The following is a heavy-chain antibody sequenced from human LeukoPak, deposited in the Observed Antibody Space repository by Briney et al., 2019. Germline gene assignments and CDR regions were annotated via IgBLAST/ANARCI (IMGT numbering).Heavy chain of an antibody. CDR2: IKSKTDGGTT. V-gene: IGHV3-15*01. J-gene: IGHJ3*02. Sequence: GGSLRLSCALSGFSFSNAWMNWGRQAPGKGLEWVGRIKSKTDGGTTDYAAPVKRRFTISRDDSKNTLYLQMNSLKTEDTALYYCITATFNDALDIWGQGTMLTVSS. CDR3: ITATFNDALDI. D-gene: IGHD3-16*01. CDR1: GFSFSNAW.